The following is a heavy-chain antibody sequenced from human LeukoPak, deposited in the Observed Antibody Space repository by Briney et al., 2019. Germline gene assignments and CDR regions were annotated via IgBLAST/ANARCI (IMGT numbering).Heavy chain of an antibody. CDR1: GFTFSSYA. D-gene: IGHD2-2*01. CDR3: AKDPVRRLVPAALDY. V-gene: IGHV3-23*01. J-gene: IGHJ4*02. CDR2: ISGSGGST. Sequence: GGSLRLSCAASGFTFSSYAMSWVRQAPGKGLEWVSAISGSGGSTYYADSVKGRFTISRDNSKNTLYLQMNSLRAEDTAVYYCAKDPVRRLVPAALDYWGQGTLVTVSS.